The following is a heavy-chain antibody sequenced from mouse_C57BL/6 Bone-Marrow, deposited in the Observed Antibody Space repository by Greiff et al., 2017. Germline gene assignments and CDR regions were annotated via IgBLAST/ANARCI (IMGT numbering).Heavy chain of an antibody. V-gene: IGHV1-76*01. D-gene: IGHD1-1*01. CDR2: IYPGSGNT. CDR1: GYTFTDYY. Sequence: QVQLKQSGAELVRPGASVKLSCKASGYTFTDYYINWVKQRPGQGLEWIARIYPGSGNTYYNEKFKGKATLTAEKSSSTAYMQLSSLTSEDSAVYFCARGARFTVVEEWFAYWGQGTLVTVSA. J-gene: IGHJ3*01. CDR3: ARGARFTVVEEWFAY.